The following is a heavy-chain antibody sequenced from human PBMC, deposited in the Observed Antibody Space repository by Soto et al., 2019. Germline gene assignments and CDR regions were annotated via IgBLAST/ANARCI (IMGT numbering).Heavy chain of an antibody. J-gene: IGHJ5*02. CDR3: ARALAAYDSSGFYSNWFDP. V-gene: IGHV4-61*08. CDR1: GGSISSGDYY. CDR2: IYYSGST. Sequence: PSETLSLTCTVSGGSISSGDYYWSWIRQPPGKGLEWIGYIYYSGSTNYNPSLKSRVTISVDTSKNQFSLKLSSVTAADTAVYYCARALAAYDSSGFYSNWFDPWGQGTLVTVSS. D-gene: IGHD3-22*01.